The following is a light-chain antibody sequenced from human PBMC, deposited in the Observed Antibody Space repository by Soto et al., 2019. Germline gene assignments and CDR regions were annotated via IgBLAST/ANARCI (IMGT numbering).Light chain of an antibody. CDR3: SSFASSNTWV. CDR2: EVT. V-gene: IGLV2-8*01. J-gene: IGLJ3*02. Sequence: QSALTQPASASGSTGESVTISCTGTSSDVGAYNYVSWYQQHAGKAPKLVIYEVTKRPSGVPDRFSGSKSANTASLTVSGLQAEDEADYYCSSFASSNTWVFGGGTKVTV. CDR1: SSDVGAYNY.